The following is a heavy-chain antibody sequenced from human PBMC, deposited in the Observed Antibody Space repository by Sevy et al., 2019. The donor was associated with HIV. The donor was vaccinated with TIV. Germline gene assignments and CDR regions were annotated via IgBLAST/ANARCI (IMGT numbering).Heavy chain of an antibody. CDR2: IYTSGST. D-gene: IGHD1-26*01. CDR1: GGSISSYY. J-gene: IGHJ4*02. V-gene: IGHV4-4*07. Sequence: SETLSLTCTVSGGSISSYYWSWIRQPAGKGLEWIRRIYTSGSTNYNPALKSRVTMSVDPSKNQFSRRLSSVTAADTAVYYCAGDSGTTMGDFDYWGQGTLVTVSS. CDR3: AGDSGTTMGDFDY.